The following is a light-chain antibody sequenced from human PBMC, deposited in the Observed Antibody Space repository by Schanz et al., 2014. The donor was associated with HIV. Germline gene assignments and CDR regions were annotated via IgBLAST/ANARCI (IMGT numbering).Light chain of an antibody. CDR1: SSDVGGYNY. CDR2: DVT. CDR3: SSYIRSTTPVV. Sequence: QSALTQPASVSGSPGQSITISCTGTSSDVGGYNYVSWYQQHPGKAPKLMIYDVTNRPSGISPRFSGSKSGVTASLTISGLQADDEAHYYCSSYIRSTTPVVFGGGTKLTVL. J-gene: IGLJ2*01. V-gene: IGLV2-14*03.